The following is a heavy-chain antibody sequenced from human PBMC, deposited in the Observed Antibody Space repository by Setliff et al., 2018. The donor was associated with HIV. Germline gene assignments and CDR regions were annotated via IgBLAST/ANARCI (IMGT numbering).Heavy chain of an antibody. V-gene: IGHV5-51*01. D-gene: IGHD2-21*02. CDR2: IFPGDSKM. CDR3: ARGIAALTASFDY. J-gene: IGHJ4*02. CDR1: GYSFTSYW. Sequence: PGESLKISCKGSGYSFTSYWIAWVRQKPGKGPEWMGIIFPGDSKMNYSPSFQGQVTLSADKSITTAYLQWSSLQTSDSGMYYCARGIAALTASFDYWGQGSLVTVS.